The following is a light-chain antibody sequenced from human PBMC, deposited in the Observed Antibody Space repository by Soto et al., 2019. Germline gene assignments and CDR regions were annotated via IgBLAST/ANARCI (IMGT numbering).Light chain of an antibody. CDR2: DAS. Sequence: EIVLTQSPDTLSLSPGERATLSCWASHSVTTHLAWFQQRPGQTPRLLIYDASTRAPGIPARFSGSGSGTDFTLTISSLEPEDFAVYFCQQYAGPPTTFGQGTRLEI. V-gene: IGKV3-11*01. CDR3: QQYAGPPTT. J-gene: IGKJ5*01. CDR1: HSVTTH.